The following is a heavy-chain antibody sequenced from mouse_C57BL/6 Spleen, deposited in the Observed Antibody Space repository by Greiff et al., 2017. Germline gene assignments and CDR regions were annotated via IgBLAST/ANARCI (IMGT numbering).Heavy chain of an antibody. CDR3: LRYLDV. CDR1: GYTFTSYW. CDR2: IYPSDSET. V-gene: IGHV1-61*01. J-gene: IGHJ1*03. Sequence: VQLQQPGSELVRPGSSVKLSCKASGYTFTSYWVDWVKQRPGQGLEWIGNIYPSDSETQYNQKFKDKATLTVEKSSSTAYMQLSSLTSEDSAVYCCLRYLDVWGTGTTVTVSS.